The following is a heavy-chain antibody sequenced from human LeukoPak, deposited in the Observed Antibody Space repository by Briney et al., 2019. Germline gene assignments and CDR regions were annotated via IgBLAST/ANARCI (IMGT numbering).Heavy chain of an antibody. Sequence: ASVKVSCKASGGTFSSYAISWVRQAPGQGLEWMGVISPSGDRTSYAQRFQGRVTLIRDTSTTTDYMEVSGLRSEDTAIYYCAREPQSSGSFDYWGQGTLVTVSS. D-gene: IGHD6-25*01. J-gene: IGHJ4*02. CDR3: AREPQSSGSFDY. V-gene: IGHV1-46*01. CDR1: GGTFSSYA. CDR2: ISPSGDRT.